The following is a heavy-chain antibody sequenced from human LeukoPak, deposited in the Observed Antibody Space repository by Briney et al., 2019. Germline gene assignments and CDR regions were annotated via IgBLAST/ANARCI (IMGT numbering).Heavy chain of an antibody. V-gene: IGHV1-46*01. Sequence: GASVKVSCKASGYTFTNYYMHWVRQAPGQGLEWMGVINPNGGGTSYAQKFQGRVTMTRDTSTSTVYMELSSLRSEDTAVYYCAAWGSSSSPLPGMDVWGQGTTVTVSS. D-gene: IGHD6-13*01. CDR2: INPNGGGT. J-gene: IGHJ6*02. CDR1: GYTFTNYY. CDR3: AAWGSSSSPLPGMDV.